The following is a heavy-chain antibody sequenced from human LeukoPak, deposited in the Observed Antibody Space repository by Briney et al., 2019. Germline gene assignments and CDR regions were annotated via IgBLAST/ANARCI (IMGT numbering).Heavy chain of an antibody. D-gene: IGHD3-10*01. CDR2: ISWDGGST. CDR1: GFTFDDDA. J-gene: IGHJ6*03. Sequence: PGGSLRLSCAASGFTFDDDAMHWVRQAPGRGLEWVSLISWDGGSTYYADSVKGRFTISRDNSKNSLYLQMNSLRAEDTALYYCAKAGRPPSSRYYYYYMDVWGKGTTVTVSS. V-gene: IGHV3-43D*04. CDR3: AKAGRPPSSRYYYYYMDV.